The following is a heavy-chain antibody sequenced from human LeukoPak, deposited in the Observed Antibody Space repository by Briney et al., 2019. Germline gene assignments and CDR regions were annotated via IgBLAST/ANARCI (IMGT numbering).Heavy chain of an antibody. Sequence: GGSLRLSCAASGFTFGNYAIHWVRQVPGKGLEWVSGISWNSDTTGYADSVKGRFTISRDNAKNSVYLQMSSLRPEDTAFYYCAKSGDLGSFYTHFRDYWGQGILVTVSS. CDR1: GFTFGNYA. D-gene: IGHD3-10*01. V-gene: IGHV3-9*01. CDR2: ISWNSDTT. CDR3: AKSGDLGSFYTHFRDY. J-gene: IGHJ4*02.